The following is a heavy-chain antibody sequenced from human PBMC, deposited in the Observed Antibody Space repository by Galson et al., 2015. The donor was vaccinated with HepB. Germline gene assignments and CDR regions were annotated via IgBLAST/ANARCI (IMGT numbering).Heavy chain of an antibody. V-gene: IGHV3-9*01. CDR3: AKDIRGGEGQLWLGYYFDY. CDR1: GFTFDDYA. CDR2: ISWNSGSI. D-gene: IGHD5-18*01. Sequence: SLRLSCAASGFTFDDYAMHWVRQAPGKGLEWVSGISWNSGSIGYADSVKGRFTISRDNAKNSLYLQMNSRRAEDTALYYCAKDIRGGEGQLWLGYYFDYWGQGTLVTASS. J-gene: IGHJ4*02.